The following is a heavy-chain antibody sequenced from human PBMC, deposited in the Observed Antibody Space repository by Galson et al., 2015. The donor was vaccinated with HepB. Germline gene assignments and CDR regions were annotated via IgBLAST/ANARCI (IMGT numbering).Heavy chain of an antibody. Sequence: SLRLSCAASGFTFSNYGLHWVRQAPGKGLEWVAVISSDGNNKNYADSVKGRFTISRDNSKNTLYLQMNSLRVEDTAMYYCAKGDHLWWTFSAWGQGTLVTVSS. CDR3: AKGDHLWWTFSA. CDR1: GFTFSNYG. V-gene: IGHV3-30*18. J-gene: IGHJ5*02. CDR2: ISSDGNNK. D-gene: IGHD4/OR15-4a*01.